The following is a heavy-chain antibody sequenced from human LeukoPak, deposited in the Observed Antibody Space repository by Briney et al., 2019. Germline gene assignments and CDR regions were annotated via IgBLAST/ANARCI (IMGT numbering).Heavy chain of an antibody. V-gene: IGHV3-15*01. J-gene: IGHJ6*03. CDR3: TTDRDIVLMVWTYYYYYMDV. CDR2: IKSKTDGGTT. CDR1: GFTFSNAW. Sequence: PGGSLRLSCAASGFTFSNAWMSWVRQAPGKGLEWVGRIKSKTDGGTTDYAAPVKGRFTISRDDSKNTLYLQMNSLKTEDTAVYYCTTDRDIVLMVWTYYYYYMDVWGKGTTVTVSS. D-gene: IGHD2-8*01.